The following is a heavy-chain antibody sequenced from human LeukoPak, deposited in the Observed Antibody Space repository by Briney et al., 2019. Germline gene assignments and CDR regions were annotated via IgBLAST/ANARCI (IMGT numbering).Heavy chain of an antibody. V-gene: IGHV3-30*04. Sequence: GGSLRPSCAASGFTFSSYAMHWVRQAPGKGLEWVAVISYDGSNKYYADSVKGRFTISRDNSKNTLYLQMNSLRAEDTAVYYCAREWSGSYLDYWGQGTLVTVSS. CDR3: AREWSGSYLDY. D-gene: IGHD1-26*01. J-gene: IGHJ4*02. CDR2: ISYDGSNK. CDR1: GFTFSSYA.